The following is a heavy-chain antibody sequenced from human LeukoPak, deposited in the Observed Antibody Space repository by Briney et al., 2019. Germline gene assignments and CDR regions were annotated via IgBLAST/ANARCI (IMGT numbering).Heavy chain of an antibody. J-gene: IGHJ4*02. D-gene: IGHD2-2*01. CDR1: GFTFSNYN. CDR2: ITSSSTYI. Sequence: GGSLRLSCAASGFTFSNYNMNWVRQAPGKGLEWVSSITSSSTYIYYADSVKGRFTISRDNAKNSLYLQMNSLRAEDTAVYYCASSSGYCSSTSCYRPFGYWGQGTLVTVSS. CDR3: ASSSGYCSSTSCYRPFGY. V-gene: IGHV3-21*01.